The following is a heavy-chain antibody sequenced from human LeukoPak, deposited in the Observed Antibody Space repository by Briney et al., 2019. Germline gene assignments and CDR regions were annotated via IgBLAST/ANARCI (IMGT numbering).Heavy chain of an antibody. D-gene: IGHD6-6*01. J-gene: IGHJ5*02. CDR1: GGTFSSYA. Sequence: ASVKVSCKASGGTFSSYAISWVRQAPGQGLEWMGGIIPIFGTANYAQKFQGRVTITADESTSTAYMELSSLRSEDTAVYYCARVWQLVLQNWFDPWGQGTLVTVSS. CDR3: ARVWQLVLQNWFDP. CDR2: IIPIFGTA. V-gene: IGHV1-69*13.